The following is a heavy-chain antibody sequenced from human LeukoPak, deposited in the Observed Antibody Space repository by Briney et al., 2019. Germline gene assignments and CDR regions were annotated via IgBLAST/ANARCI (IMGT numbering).Heavy chain of an antibody. CDR1: GFTFSIYE. Sequence: QPGGSLRLSCAASGFTFSIYEMNWVRQAPGKGLEWVSYISSIGTTTYYADSVKGRFTISRDNAKNSLYLQMNSLRAEDTAVYYCARGERGDYWGQGTLVTVSS. CDR2: ISSIGTTT. J-gene: IGHJ4*02. V-gene: IGHV3-48*03. D-gene: IGHD1-26*01. CDR3: ARGERGDY.